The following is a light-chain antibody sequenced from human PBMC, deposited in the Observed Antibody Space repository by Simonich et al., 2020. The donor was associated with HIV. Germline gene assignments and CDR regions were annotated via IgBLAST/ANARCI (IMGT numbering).Light chain of an antibody. V-gene: IGLV2-11*01. Sequence: QSALTQPASVSGSPGQSITISCTGTISDVGTYNYVSWYQQYPGKAPKLMIYDVSKRPSGVPDRFSGSRAGNTASLTISGLQAEDEADYYCCSYAGTYTFVVFGGGTKLTVL. CDR2: DVS. CDR3: CSYAGTYTFVV. J-gene: IGLJ2*01. CDR1: ISDVGTYNY.